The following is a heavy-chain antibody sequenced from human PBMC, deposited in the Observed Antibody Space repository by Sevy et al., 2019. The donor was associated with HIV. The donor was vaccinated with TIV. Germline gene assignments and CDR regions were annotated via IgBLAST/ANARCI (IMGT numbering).Heavy chain of an antibody. CDR3: ARDITVVTRYNWFDP. V-gene: IGHV3-30-3*01. CDR1: GFTFSSYA. J-gene: IGHJ5*02. CDR2: ISYDGSNK. D-gene: IGHD2-15*01. Sequence: GGSLRLSCAASGFTFSSYAMHWVRQAPGKGLEWVAVISYDGSNKYYADSVKGRFTISRDNSKNMLYLQMNSLRAEDTAVYYCARDITVVTRYNWFDPWGQGTLVTVSS.